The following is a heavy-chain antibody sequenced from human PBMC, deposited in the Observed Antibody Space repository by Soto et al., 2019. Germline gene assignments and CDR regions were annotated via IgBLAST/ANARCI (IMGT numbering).Heavy chain of an antibody. J-gene: IGHJ4*02. Sequence: GGSLRLSCAASGFTFSNAWMNWVRQAPGKGLEWVGRIKSKTDGGTTDYAAPVKGRFTISRNDSKNTLYLQMNSLKTEDTAVYYCTTYEKELRFLEWLEFDYWGQGTLVTVSS. D-gene: IGHD3-3*01. CDR1: GFTFSNAW. V-gene: IGHV3-15*07. CDR2: IKSKTDGGTT. CDR3: TTYEKELRFLEWLEFDY.